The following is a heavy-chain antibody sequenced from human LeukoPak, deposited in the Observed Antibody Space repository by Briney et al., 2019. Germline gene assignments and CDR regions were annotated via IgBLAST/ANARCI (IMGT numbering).Heavy chain of an antibody. D-gene: IGHD3-10*01. Sequence: SETLSLTCTVSGYSISSAYYWSWIRQPPGKGLEWIGYIYYSGSTNYNPSLKSRVTISVDTSKNQFSLKLSSVTAADTAVYYCARVQVITSYNYYYYYMDVWGKGTTVTVSS. J-gene: IGHJ6*03. V-gene: IGHV4-61*01. CDR1: GYSISSAYY. CDR2: IYYSGST. CDR3: ARVQVITSYNYYYYYMDV.